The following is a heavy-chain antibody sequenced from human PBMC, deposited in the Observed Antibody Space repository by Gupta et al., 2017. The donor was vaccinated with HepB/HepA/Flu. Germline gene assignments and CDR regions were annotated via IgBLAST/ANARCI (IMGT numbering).Heavy chain of an antibody. CDR3: AREPRHCSSTSCYTTAWYFDL. CDR1: GGTFSSYA. Sequence: QVQLVQSGAEVKKPGSSVKVSCKASGGTFSSYAISWVRQAPGQGLEWMGGIIPIFGTANYAQKFQGRVTITADESTSTAYMELSSLRSEDTAVYYCAREPRHCSSTSCYTTAWYFDLWGRGTLVTVSS. CDR2: IIPIFGTA. D-gene: IGHD2-2*02. V-gene: IGHV1-69*01. J-gene: IGHJ2*01.